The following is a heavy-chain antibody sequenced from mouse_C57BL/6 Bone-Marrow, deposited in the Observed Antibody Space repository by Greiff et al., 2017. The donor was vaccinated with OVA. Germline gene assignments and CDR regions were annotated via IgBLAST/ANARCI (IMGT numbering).Heavy chain of an antibody. D-gene: IGHD1-1*01. J-gene: IGHJ4*01. CDR1: GFNIKNTY. V-gene: IGHV14-3*01. Sequence: VQLQESVAELVRPGASVTLSCTASGFNIKNTYMHWVKQTPEQGLEWIGRIDPANGTTKYAPKFQGTATITADTSSNTAYLQLSSVTAEDTAIYYCAGSRDYSIDYWGQGTAVTVSS. CDR3: AGSRDYSIDY. CDR2: IDPANGTT.